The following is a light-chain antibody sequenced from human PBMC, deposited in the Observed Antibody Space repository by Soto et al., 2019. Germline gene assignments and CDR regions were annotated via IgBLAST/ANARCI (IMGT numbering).Light chain of an antibody. J-gene: IGLJ1*01. V-gene: IGLV2-8*01. Sequence: QSALTQPPSASGSPGQSVTISCTGSSSDVGYYKYVSWYQQYPGKAPKVLIYDVNQRPSGVPDRFSGSKSGNTASLTISGLQPDDEADYYCTSYGGNNNFVFGSGTKLTVL. CDR3: TSYGGNNNFV. CDR2: DVN. CDR1: SSDVGYYKY.